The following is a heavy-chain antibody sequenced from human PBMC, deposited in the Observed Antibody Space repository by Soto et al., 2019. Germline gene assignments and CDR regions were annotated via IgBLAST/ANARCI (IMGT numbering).Heavy chain of an antibody. D-gene: IGHD3-10*01. V-gene: IGHV4-31*03. Sequence: QVQLQESGPGLVKPSQTLSLTCTVSGGSITRGGYYWSWIRQHPGKGLEWIGYIYYRGSTYYNPSLMRRVTISVDTSKNPFSLKLSSLTAADTAVYYCARDDTMVRGDSPGMDVWGQGTTVTVSS. CDR2: IYYRGST. CDR3: ARDDTMVRGDSPGMDV. J-gene: IGHJ6*02. CDR1: GGSITRGGYY.